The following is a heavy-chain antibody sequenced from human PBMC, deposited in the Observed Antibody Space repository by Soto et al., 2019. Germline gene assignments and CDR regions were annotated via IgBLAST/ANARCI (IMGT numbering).Heavy chain of an antibody. CDR3: TRAGRDDSSSYFPDAFDI. V-gene: IGHV3-73*01. CDR1: GFTFSGSA. J-gene: IGHJ3*02. D-gene: IGHD3-22*01. CDR2: IRSKANSYAT. Sequence: GGSLRLSCAASGFTFSGSAMHWVRQASGKGLEWVGRIRSKANSYATAYAASVKGRFTISRDDSKNTAYLQMNSLKTEDTAVYYCTRAGRDDSSSYFPDAFDIWGQGTMVTVSS.